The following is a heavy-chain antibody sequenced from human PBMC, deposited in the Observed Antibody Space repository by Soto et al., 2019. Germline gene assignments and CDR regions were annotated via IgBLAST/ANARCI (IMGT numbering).Heavy chain of an antibody. Sequence: PGGPLRLSCEASGFPFVSYSMNWVRQAPGRGLEWLSYITSISITIYYADSVKGRLTISRDNAKNSLYLQMNSLKDEDTAVYYCARGFWYFDLWGRGTLVTVSS. V-gene: IGHV3-48*02. CDR3: ARGFWYFDL. CDR1: GFPFVSYS. J-gene: IGHJ2*01. CDR2: ITSISITI.